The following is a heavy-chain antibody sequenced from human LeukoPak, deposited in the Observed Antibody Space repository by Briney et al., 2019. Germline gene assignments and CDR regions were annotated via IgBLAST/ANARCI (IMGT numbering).Heavy chain of an antibody. D-gene: IGHD6-19*01. V-gene: IGHV4-59*12. CDR2: IHLSGST. CDR1: GGSINSYY. J-gene: IGHJ4*02. CDR3: ARDGSSGWVDY. Sequence: PSETLSLTCTVSGGSINSYYWSWVRQPPGKGLEWIGYIHLSGSTNYNPSLKSRVTMSVDTSKNQFSLKLSSVTAADTAVYYCARDGSSGWVDYWGQGTLVTVSS.